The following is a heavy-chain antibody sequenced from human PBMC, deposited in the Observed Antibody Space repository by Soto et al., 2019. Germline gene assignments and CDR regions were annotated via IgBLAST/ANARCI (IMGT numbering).Heavy chain of an antibody. J-gene: IGHJ4*02. Sequence: PSETLSLTCAVYGESFSGYYWTWIRQPPGEGLEWIGEINNGGNINYNSSLKSRVTISVDTSKNQFSLKLSSVTAADTAVYYCARGITFFGVAQGNDYWGQGTLVTVSS. V-gene: IGHV4-34*01. CDR3: ARGITFFGVAQGNDY. D-gene: IGHD3-3*01. CDR2: INNGGNI. CDR1: GESFSGYY.